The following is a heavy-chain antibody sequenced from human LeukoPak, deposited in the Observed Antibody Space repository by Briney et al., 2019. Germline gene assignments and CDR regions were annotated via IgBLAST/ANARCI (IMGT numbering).Heavy chain of an antibody. J-gene: IGHJ4*02. CDR2: ISSSGSTI. CDR1: GFTFSDYY. D-gene: IGHD3-3*01. Sequence: GGSLRLSCAASGFTFSDYYMSWIRQAPGKGLEWVSYISSSGSTIYYADSVKGRFTISRDNAKNSLYLQMNSLRAEDTAVYYCAKLNDFWSGYSDYWGQGTLVTVSS. V-gene: IGHV3-11*01. CDR3: AKLNDFWSGYSDY.